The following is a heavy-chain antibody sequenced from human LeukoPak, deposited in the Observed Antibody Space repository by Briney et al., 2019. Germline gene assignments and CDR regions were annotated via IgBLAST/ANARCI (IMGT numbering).Heavy chain of an antibody. D-gene: IGHD3-10*01. CDR1: GFTVSTNY. V-gene: IGHV3-66*01. Sequence: GGSLRLSCAASGFTVSTNYMSWVRQAPGKGLEWVSVIYSGDATFYADSVRGKFTISRGNSKNTLYLQMNSLRAEDTAVYYCASILRSSSGYYFDYWGQGTLVTVSS. CDR3: ASILRSSSGYYFDY. J-gene: IGHJ4*02. CDR2: IYSGDAT.